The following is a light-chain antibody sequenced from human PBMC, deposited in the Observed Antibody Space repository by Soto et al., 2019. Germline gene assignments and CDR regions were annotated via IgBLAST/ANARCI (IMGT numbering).Light chain of an antibody. J-gene: IGKJ1*01. CDR1: QSVSSN. Sequence: EVVMTQSPATLSASPGERATLSCRASQSVSSNLAWYQQKPGQAPRLLIYGASTRSTGIPATFSGSGSGREFTLTISSLQSEDFAVYYCQQYNNWPPWTFGQGTKVEIK. V-gene: IGKV3-15*01. CDR2: GAS. CDR3: QQYNNWPPWT.